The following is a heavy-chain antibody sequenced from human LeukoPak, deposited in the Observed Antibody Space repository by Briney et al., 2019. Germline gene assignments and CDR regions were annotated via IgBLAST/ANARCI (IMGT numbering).Heavy chain of an antibody. CDR2: IIPIFGTA. J-gene: IGHJ6*02. CDR3: ARDSFITGTTLYYYYYGMDV. V-gene: IGHV1-69*13. CDR1: GGTFSSYA. D-gene: IGHD1-20*01. Sequence: GASVKVSRKASGGTFSSYAISWVRQAPGQGLEWMGGIIPIFGTANYAQKFQGRVTITADESTSTAYMELSSLRSEDTAVYYCARDSFITGTTLYYYYYGMDVWGQGTTVTVSS.